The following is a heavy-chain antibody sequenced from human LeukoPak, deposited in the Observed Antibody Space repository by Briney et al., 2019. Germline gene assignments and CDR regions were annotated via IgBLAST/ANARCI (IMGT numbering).Heavy chain of an antibody. CDR2: ISSSSSYV. CDR3: AGGIVVVTALDY. J-gene: IGHJ4*02. Sequence: GGSLRLSCAASGFTFSGYSMKWFRQAPAKGLEWVSSISSSSSYVYYADSVKGRFTISRDNAKNSLYLQMNSLRAEDTAVYYCAGGIVVVTALDYWGQGTLVTVSS. V-gene: IGHV3-21*01. CDR1: GFTFSGYS. D-gene: IGHD2-21*02.